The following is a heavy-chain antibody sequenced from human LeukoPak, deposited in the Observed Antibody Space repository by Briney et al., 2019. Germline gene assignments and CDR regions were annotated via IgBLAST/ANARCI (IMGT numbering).Heavy chain of an antibody. Sequence: SETLSLTCTVSGGSISSYYWSWIRQPPGKGLEWIGYIYYSGSTNYNPSLKSRVTISVDTSKNQFSLKLSSVTAADTAVYYCARDTGAGGDYFDYWGQGTLVTVSS. CDR1: GGSISSYY. D-gene: IGHD3-10*01. CDR2: IYYSGST. CDR3: ARDTGAGGDYFDY. V-gene: IGHV4-59*01. J-gene: IGHJ4*02.